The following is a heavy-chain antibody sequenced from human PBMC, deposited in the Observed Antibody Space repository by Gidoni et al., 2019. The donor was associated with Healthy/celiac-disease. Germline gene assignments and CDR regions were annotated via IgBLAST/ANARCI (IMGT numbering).Heavy chain of an antibody. V-gene: IGHV3-9*01. CDR2: ISWNSGSI. J-gene: IGHJ6*02. CDR1: GFTFDDYA. Sequence: EVQLVESGGGLVQPGRSLRLSFAASGFTFDDYAMHWVRQAPGKGLEWVSGISWNSGSIGYADSVKGRFTISRDNAKNSLYLQMNSLRAEDTALYYCAKDRMVHGDYYYGMDVWGQGTTVTVSS. CDR3: AKDRMVHGDYYYGMDV. D-gene: IGHD2-8*01.